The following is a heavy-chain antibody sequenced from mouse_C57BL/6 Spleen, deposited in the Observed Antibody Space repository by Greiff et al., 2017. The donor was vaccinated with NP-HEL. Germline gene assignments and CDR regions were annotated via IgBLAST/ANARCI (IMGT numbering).Heavy chain of an antibody. J-gene: IGHJ4*01. V-gene: IGHV1-80*01. D-gene: IGHD4-1*01. CDR2: IYPGDGDT. CDR1: GYAFSSYW. CDR3: ARGSLGHYAMDY. Sequence: QVQLQQSGAELVKPGASVKISCKASGYAFSSYWMNWVKQRPGKGLEWIGQIYPGDGDTNYNGKFKGKATLTADTSSSTAYMQLSSLTSEDSAVYFCARGSLGHYAMDYWGQGTSVTVSS.